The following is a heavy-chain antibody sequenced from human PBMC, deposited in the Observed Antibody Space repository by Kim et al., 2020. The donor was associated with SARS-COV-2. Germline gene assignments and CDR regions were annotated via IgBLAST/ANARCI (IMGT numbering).Heavy chain of an antibody. D-gene: IGHD3-22*01. CDR2: IIPILGIA. CDR1: GGTFSSYA. V-gene: IGHV1-69*04. CDR3: ARDYYDSSGYYYGMDV. J-gene: IGHJ6*02. Sequence: SVKVSCKASGGTFSSYAISWVRQAPGQGLEWMGRIIPILGIANYAQKFQGRVTITADKSTSTAYMELSSLRSEDTAVYYCARDYYDSSGYYYGMDVWGQGTTVTVSS.